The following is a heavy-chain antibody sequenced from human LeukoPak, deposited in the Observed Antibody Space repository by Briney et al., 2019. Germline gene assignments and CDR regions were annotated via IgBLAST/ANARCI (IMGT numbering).Heavy chain of an antibody. V-gene: IGHV4-61*02. J-gene: IGHJ3*02. D-gene: IGHD2-15*01. CDR1: GGSISSGSYF. Sequence: SETLSLTCTVSGGSISSGSYFWSWIRQPAGKGLEWIGRIYTSGSTNYNPSLKSRVTISVDTSKNQFSLKLSSVTAADTAVYYCASDRIEVDAFDIWGQGTMVTVSS. CDR3: ASDRIEVDAFDI. CDR2: IYTSGST.